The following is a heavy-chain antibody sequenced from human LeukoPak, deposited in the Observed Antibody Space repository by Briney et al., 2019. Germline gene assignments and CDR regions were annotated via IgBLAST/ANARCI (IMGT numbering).Heavy chain of an antibody. Sequence: GGSLRLSCAASGFTFSSYSMNWVRQAPGKGLEWVSSISSSSSYIYYADSVKSRFTISRDNAKNSLYLQMNSLRAEDTAVYYCARAVDYDILTGYYWPIDYWGQGTLVTVSS. V-gene: IGHV3-21*01. CDR1: GFTFSSYS. J-gene: IGHJ4*02. CDR3: ARAVDYDILTGYYWPIDY. D-gene: IGHD3-9*01. CDR2: ISSSSSYI.